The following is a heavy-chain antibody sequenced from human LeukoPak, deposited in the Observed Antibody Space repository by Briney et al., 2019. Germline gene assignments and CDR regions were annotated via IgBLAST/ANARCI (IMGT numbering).Heavy chain of an antibody. CDR3: ARGGYDLDY. V-gene: IGHV3-53*01. J-gene: IGHJ4*02. CDR2: IYSGDST. CDR1: GGSISSYY. Sequence: PSETLSLTCTVSGGSISSYYWSWVRQAPGKGLEWVSVIYSGDSTYYADSVKGRFTISRDNSKNTLYLQMNSLRAEDTAVYYCARGGYDLDYWGQGTLVTVSS. D-gene: IGHD3-22*01.